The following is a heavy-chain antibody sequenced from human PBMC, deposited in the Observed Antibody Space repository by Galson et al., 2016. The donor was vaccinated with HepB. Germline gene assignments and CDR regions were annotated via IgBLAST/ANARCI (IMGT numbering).Heavy chain of an antibody. CDR2: ISSRSTYK. CDR3: ARDQGTAATGTAVLALDY. CDR1: GFTLTTYG. Sequence: SLRLSCAASGFTLTTYGIHWLRQAPGKGLEWVSSISSRSTYKYYADSVKGRFTISRDNAKNSLSLQLNSLRLEDTAVYYCARDQGTAATGTAVLALDYWGQGTLVTVSS. V-gene: IGHV3-21*01. J-gene: IGHJ4*02. D-gene: IGHD6-13*01.